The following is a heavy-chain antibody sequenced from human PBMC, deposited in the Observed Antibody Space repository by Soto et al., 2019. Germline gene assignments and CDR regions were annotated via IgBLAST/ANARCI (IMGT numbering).Heavy chain of an antibody. CDR2: ISGGDGST. D-gene: IGHD6-13*01. J-gene: IGHJ5*02. V-gene: IGHV3-23*01. CDR1: GFTFNNYA. Sequence: GGSLRLSCAASGFTFNNYAMSWVRQAPGKGLEWVSVISGGDGSTYYAGSVKGRFTISRDNSNNTLYLQMNSLRAEDTAVYYCAKDLLIRAAAVNNWFDPWGQGTLVTVSS. CDR3: AKDLLIRAAAVNNWFDP.